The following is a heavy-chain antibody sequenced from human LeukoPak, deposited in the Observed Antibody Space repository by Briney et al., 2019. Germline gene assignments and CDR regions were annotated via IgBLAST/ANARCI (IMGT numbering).Heavy chain of an antibody. J-gene: IGHJ4*02. D-gene: IGHD1-7*01. Sequence: GGSLRLSCAASGFTFSDYYMSWTRQAPGKGLEWVSYISSSGSTIYYADSVKGRFTISRDNAKNSLYLQMNSLRAEDTAVYYCARNRGNWNYAEIDYWGQGTLVTVSS. CDR3: ARNRGNWNYAEIDY. CDR2: ISSSGSTI. CDR1: GFTFSDYY. V-gene: IGHV3-11*04.